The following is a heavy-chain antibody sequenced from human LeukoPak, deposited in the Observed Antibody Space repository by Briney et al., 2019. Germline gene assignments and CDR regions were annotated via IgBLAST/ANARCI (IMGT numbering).Heavy chain of an antibody. V-gene: IGHV1-46*01. Sequence: ASVKVSCKASGYTFTSYAMHWVRQAPGQGLEWMGIINPSGGSTSYAQKFQGRVTMTRDTSTSTVYMELSSLRSEDTAVYYCARGKDPNYYDFWSGYYTGYFDYWGQGTLVTVSS. CDR1: GYTFTSYA. CDR3: ARGKDPNYYDFWSGYYTGYFDY. J-gene: IGHJ4*02. CDR2: INPSGGST. D-gene: IGHD3-3*01.